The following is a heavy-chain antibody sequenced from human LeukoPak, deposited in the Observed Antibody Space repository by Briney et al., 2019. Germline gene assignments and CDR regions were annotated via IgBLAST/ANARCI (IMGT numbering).Heavy chain of an antibody. CDR1: GFTFRNYA. CDR3: AKSQYYYGSGSYYKVSFDN. D-gene: IGHD3-10*01. J-gene: IGHJ4*02. Sequence: GGSLRLSCAASGFTFRNYAMNWVRQAPGKGLEWVSVMSGSGDGTYYVDSVKGRFTISRDNSKNTLYLQMNRLRAEDTAVYYCAKSQYYYGSGSYYKVSFDNWGQGTLVTVSS. CDR2: MSGSGDGT. V-gene: IGHV3-23*01.